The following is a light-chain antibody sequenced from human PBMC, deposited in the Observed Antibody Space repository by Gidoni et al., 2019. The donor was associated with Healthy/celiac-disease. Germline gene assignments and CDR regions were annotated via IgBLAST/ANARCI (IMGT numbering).Light chain of an antibody. CDR3: QQHSNWLT. J-gene: IGKJ4*01. Sequence: EIVLTQSPATLSLFPGERATLSCRASQSVSSYLAWYQQKPGQALRLLIYDAYNRATGIPARFSGSGSGTDFTLTISSLEPEDFAVYYCQQHSNWLTFGGGTRVEIK. V-gene: IGKV3-11*01. CDR2: DAY. CDR1: QSVSSY.